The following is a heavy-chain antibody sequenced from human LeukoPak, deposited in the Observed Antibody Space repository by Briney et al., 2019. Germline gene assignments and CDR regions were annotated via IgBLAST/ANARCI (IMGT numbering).Heavy chain of an antibody. J-gene: IGHJ5*02. V-gene: IGHV4-59*08. D-gene: IGHD1-26*01. Sequence: SETLSLTCTVSGGSISNYYWSWIRQPPGKGLEWIAYIDYRGSTTYNPSLKSRVTISVDTSRNQFSLKLSSVTAADTAVYYCARGAGAINWFDPWGQGTLVTVSS. CDR3: ARGAGAINWFDP. CDR1: GGSISNYY. CDR2: IDYRGST.